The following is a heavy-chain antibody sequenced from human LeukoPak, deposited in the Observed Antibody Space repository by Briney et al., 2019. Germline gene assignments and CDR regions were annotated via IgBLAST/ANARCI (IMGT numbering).Heavy chain of an antibody. CDR2: VNHSGST. Sequence: SETLSLTCAVYGGSFSGYYWRWIRQPPGKGLEWIGEVNHSGSTNYNPSLKSRVTISVDTSKNQFSLKLSSVTAADTAVYYCARASPERGDGFDYWGQGTLVTVSS. J-gene: IGHJ4*02. V-gene: IGHV4-34*01. CDR3: ARASPERGDGFDY. CDR1: GGSFSGYY. D-gene: IGHD5-24*01.